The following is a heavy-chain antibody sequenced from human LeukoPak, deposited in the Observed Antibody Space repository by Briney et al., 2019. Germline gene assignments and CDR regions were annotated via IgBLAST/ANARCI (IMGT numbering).Heavy chain of an antibody. D-gene: IGHD7-27*01. J-gene: IGHJ5*02. CDR1: GGSISTSTYY. CDR3: ARDSAGDYWLDP. CDR2: IYYSGRT. V-gene: IGHV4-61*01. Sequence: SETLSLTCTASGGSISTSTYYWGWIRQPPGKGLEWIGSIYYSGRTSFNGSLKTRITMSVDTSKNQFSLKLTSVTTAGAAVYFCARDSAGDYWLDPWGQGTPVTVSS.